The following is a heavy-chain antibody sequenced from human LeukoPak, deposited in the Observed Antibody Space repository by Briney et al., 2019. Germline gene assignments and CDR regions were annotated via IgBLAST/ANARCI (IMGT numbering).Heavy chain of an antibody. J-gene: IGHJ6*03. CDR1: GYSISSGYY. Sequence: PSETLSLTCTVSGYSISSGYYWGWIRQPPGKGLEWTGSIWRSGATYYNPSLKSRVTISVDTSKNQFPLRLNSVTAADTAVYYCARLGGSAYSGYDPYYYYYMDVWGKGTTVTVSS. V-gene: IGHV4-38-2*02. CDR3: ARLGGSAYSGYDPYYYYYMDV. CDR2: IWRSGAT. D-gene: IGHD5-12*01.